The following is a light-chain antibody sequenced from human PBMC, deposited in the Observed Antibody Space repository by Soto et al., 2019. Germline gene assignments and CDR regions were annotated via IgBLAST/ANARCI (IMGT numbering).Light chain of an antibody. CDR1: QTISSW. CDR2: SAS. Sequence: DIHMTQSRCTLSASVRDRHTITSLASQTISSWLAWYQQKPGKAPYLLIYSASSLQSGVPSRFSGSGSGTDFTITISCLQREDFATYYCQQSDRTPQTFGQGTKVDI. V-gene: IGKV1-39*01. J-gene: IGKJ1*01. CDR3: QQSDRTPQT.